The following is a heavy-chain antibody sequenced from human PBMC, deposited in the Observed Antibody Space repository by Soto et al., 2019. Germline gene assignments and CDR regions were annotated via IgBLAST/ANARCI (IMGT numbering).Heavy chain of an antibody. CDR2: IKEDGSQE. J-gene: IGHJ4*02. Sequence: DVQLVESGGALVQPGGSLRLDCAVSGFAIRTSYMSWVRQAPGKGLEWVALIKEDGSQEFYVDSVKGRFSISRDNAKNSVHLQMNSLRVGDTAVYYYARDLAYGAMDYWGQGTLDTVSS. D-gene: IGHD4-17*01. V-gene: IGHV3-7*01. CDR1: GFAIRTSY. CDR3: ARDLAYGAMDY.